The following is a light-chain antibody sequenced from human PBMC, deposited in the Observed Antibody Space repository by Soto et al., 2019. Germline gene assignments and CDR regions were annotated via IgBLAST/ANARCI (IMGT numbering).Light chain of an antibody. CDR3: QQRTNWPLIT. Sequence: VVLTQSPATLSVSPGERATLSCRASQSVSSDLAWYHQKPGQAPRLLIYGASTRATGIPARFSGSGSGTEFTLTINSLETEDFAVYYCQQRTNWPLITFGQGTRLEIK. J-gene: IGKJ5*01. CDR1: QSVSSD. CDR2: GAS. V-gene: IGKV3-11*01.